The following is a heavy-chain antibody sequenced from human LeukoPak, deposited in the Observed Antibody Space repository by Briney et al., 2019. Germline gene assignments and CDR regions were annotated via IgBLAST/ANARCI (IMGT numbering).Heavy chain of an antibody. D-gene: IGHD3-22*01. V-gene: IGHV4-39*01. CDR3: ARRRGQYYYDSSGYSYYFDY. J-gene: IGHJ4*02. CDR1: GGSISSSSYY. CDR2: IYYSGST. Sequence: PSETLSLTCTVSGGSISSSSYYWGWIRQPPGKGPEWIGSIYYSGSTYYNPSLKSRVTISVDTSKNQFSLKLSSVTAADTAVYYCARRRGQYYYDSSGYSYYFDYWGQGTLVTVSS.